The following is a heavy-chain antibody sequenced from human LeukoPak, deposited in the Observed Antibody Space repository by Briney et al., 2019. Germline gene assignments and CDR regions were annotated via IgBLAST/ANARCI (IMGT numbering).Heavy chain of an antibody. CDR1: GFTFSSYA. J-gene: IGHJ3*02. D-gene: IGHD3-9*01. CDR2: ISSSSYI. V-gene: IGHV3-21*01. Sequence: GGSLRLSCAASGFTFSSYATSWVRQAPGKGLEWVSSISSSSYIYYADSVKGRFTISRDNAKNSLYLQMNSLRAEDTAVYYCARPRRKDYDILTGYYLSTHAFDIWGQGTMVTVSS. CDR3: ARPRRKDYDILTGYYLSTHAFDI.